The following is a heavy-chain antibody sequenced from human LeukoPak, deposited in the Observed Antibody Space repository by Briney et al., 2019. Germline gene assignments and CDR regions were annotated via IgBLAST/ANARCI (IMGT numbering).Heavy chain of an antibody. CDR1: GFTFSSYA. D-gene: IGHD2-2*01. J-gene: IGHJ6*03. V-gene: IGHV3-30*04. CDR2: ISYDGSNK. CDR3: ARDYCSSTSCYRLYYYYYYMDV. Sequence: GGSLRLSCAASGFTFSSYAMHWVRQAPGKGLEWVAVISYDGSNKYYADSVKGRFTISRDNSKNTLYLQMNSLRAEDTAVYYCARDYCSSTSCYRLYYYYYYMDVWGKGTTVTVSS.